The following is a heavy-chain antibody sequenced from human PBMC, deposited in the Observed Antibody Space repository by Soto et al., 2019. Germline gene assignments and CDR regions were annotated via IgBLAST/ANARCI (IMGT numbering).Heavy chain of an antibody. V-gene: IGHV3-33*01. CDR3: ARELWYGWSLPNSYFEY. CDR2: IWYDGSNK. Sequence: PGGSLRLSCAASGFTFSSYGMHWVRQAPGKGLEWVAVIWYDGSNKYYADSVKGRFTISRDNSKNTLYLQMNSLRAEDTAVYYCARELWYGWSLPNSYFEYWGQGTLVTVSS. J-gene: IGHJ4*02. D-gene: IGHD2-8*02. CDR1: GFTFSSYG.